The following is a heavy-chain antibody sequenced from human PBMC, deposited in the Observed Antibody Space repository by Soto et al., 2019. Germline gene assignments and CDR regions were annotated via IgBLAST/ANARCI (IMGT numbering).Heavy chain of an antibody. J-gene: IGHJ6*02. Sequence: QVQLQESGPGLVKPSQTLSLTCTVSGGSISSGDYYWSWIRQPPGKGLEWIGYIYYSGSTYYNPSPRSRVTISVDPSKNHFPLKLSSVTAADTAVYYCARRDTAREKTGGILYSYYGMDVWGQGTPVTVPS. V-gene: IGHV4-30-4*01. CDR1: GGSISSGDYY. CDR2: IYYSGST. D-gene: IGHD5-18*01. CDR3: ARRDTAREKTGGILYSYYGMDV.